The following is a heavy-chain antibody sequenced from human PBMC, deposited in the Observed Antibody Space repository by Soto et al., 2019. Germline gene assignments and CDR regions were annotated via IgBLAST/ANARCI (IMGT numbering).Heavy chain of an antibody. V-gene: IGHV1-18*04. J-gene: IGHJ4*02. Sequence: QVQGVQSGGEVKKPGASVKVSCKASGYTFTSYGISWVRQVPGQGLEWMGWISAHNGNTKYAQKFQGRVTLTTDTSTSTAYMELRSLRSDDTAVYYCARDTQIFDYWGQGTLVTVSS. CDR1: GYTFTSYG. CDR2: ISAHNGNT. CDR3: ARDTQIFDY.